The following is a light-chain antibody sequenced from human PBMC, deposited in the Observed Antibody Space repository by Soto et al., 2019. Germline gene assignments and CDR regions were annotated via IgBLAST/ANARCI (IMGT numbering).Light chain of an antibody. J-gene: IGLJ2*01. Sequence: QSVLTQPPSVSAAPGQKGTISCSGSSSNIGNNYVSWYQQLPGTAPKLLIYDNDKRPSGIPDRFSGSKSGTSATLGVTGLQTGDEADYYCATWDSSLSAGVFGVGTKLTVL. CDR3: ATWDSSLSAGV. CDR1: SSNIGNNY. CDR2: DND. V-gene: IGLV1-51*01.